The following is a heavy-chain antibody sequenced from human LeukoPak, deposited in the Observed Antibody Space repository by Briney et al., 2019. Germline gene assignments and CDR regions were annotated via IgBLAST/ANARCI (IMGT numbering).Heavy chain of an antibody. D-gene: IGHD3-9*01. Sequence: PSETLSLTCAVYGGSFSGYYWSWIRQPPGKGLEWIGEINHSGSTNYNPSLKSRVTISVDTSKNQFSLKLSSVTAADTAVYYCARRGGRYFDWLFPFDYWGQGTLVTVSS. CDR3: ARRGGRYFDWLFPFDY. V-gene: IGHV4-34*01. CDR2: INHSGST. CDR1: GGSFSGYY. J-gene: IGHJ4*02.